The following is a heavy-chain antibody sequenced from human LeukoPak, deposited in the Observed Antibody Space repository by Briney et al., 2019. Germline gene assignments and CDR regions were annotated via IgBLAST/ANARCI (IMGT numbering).Heavy chain of an antibody. CDR3: ASFRTGTTYWKFDY. Sequence: SVEVSCKASGGTFSSYTISWVRQAPGQGLEWMGRIIPILGIANYAQKFQGGVTITADKSTSTAYMELSSLRSEDTAVYYCASFRTGTTYWKFDYWGQGTLVTVSS. CDR2: IIPILGIA. D-gene: IGHD1-1*01. CDR1: GGTFSSYT. V-gene: IGHV1-69*02. J-gene: IGHJ4*02.